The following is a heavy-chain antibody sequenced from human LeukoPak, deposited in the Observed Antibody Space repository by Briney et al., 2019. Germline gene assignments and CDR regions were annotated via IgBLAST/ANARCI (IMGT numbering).Heavy chain of an antibody. D-gene: IGHD6-19*01. CDR1: GFTFSSYS. J-gene: IGHJ4*02. Sequence: GGSLRLSCAASGFTFSSYSMNWVRQAPGKGLEWVSSISSSSSYIYYADSVKGRFTISRDNAKNSLYLQMNSLRAEDTAVYYCAREAVAGTYFDYWGQGTLVTVS. CDR2: ISSSSSYI. CDR3: AREAVAGTYFDY. V-gene: IGHV3-21*01.